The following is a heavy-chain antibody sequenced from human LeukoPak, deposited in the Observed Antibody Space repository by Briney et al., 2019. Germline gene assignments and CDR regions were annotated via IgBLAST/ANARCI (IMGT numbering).Heavy chain of an antibody. J-gene: IGHJ4*02. CDR3: ARGGDYIKEGFDY. D-gene: IGHD2-21*01. CDR2: INHSEIT. CDR1: GYSIRSGHY. V-gene: IGHV4-38-2*01. Sequence: PSETLSLTCAVPGYSIRSGHYWGWIRQSPGKGLEWICSINHSEITEYNPSLKSRVTLSVDTSKNQFSLQLRSVTAADRALYYRARGGDYIKEGFDYWGQGTQVTVSS.